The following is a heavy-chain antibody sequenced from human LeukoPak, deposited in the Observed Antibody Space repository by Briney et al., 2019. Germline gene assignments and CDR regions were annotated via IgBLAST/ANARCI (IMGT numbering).Heavy chain of an antibody. CDR2: ISSSGSTI. J-gene: IGHJ4*02. Sequence: PGGSLRLSCAASGFTFSDYYMSWIRQAPGKGLEWVSYISSSGSTIYYADSVKGRFTISRDNAKNSLYLQVNSLRAEDTAVYYCARDRTYYYDSSGYRDYWGQGTLVTVSS. D-gene: IGHD3-22*01. CDR3: ARDRTYYYDSSGYRDY. CDR1: GFTFSDYY. V-gene: IGHV3-11*01.